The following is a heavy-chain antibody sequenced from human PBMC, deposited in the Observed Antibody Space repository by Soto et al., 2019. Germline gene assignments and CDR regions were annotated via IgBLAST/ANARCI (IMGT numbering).Heavy chain of an antibody. J-gene: IGHJ4*02. CDR3: ARGEAAAAGKMGY. Sequence: QVQLVESGGGVVQPGRSLRLSCAASGFTFSSYAMHWVRQAPGKGLEWVAVISYDGSNKYYADSVKGRFTISRDNSKNRLYLQMNSLRAEDTAVYYCARGEAAAAGKMGYWGQGTLVTVSS. V-gene: IGHV3-30-3*01. CDR2: ISYDGSNK. D-gene: IGHD6-13*01. CDR1: GFTFSSYA.